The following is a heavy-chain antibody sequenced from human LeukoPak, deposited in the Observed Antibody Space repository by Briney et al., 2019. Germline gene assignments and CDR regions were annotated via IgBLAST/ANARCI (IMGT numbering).Heavy chain of an antibody. CDR1: GGSFSGYY. J-gene: IGHJ6*03. V-gene: IGHV4-34*01. CDR2: INHSGST. D-gene: IGHD3-3*01. Sequence: SETLSLTCAVYGGSFSGYYWSWIRQPPGKGLEWIGEINHSGSTNYNPPLKSRVTISVDTSKNQFSLKLSSVTAADTAVYYCARRTIFGVVTSLFSYYMDVWGKGTTVTVSS. CDR3: ARRTIFGVVTSLFSYYMDV.